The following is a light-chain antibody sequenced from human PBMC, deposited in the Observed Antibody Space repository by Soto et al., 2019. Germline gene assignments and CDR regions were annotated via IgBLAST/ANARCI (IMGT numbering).Light chain of an antibody. Sequence: MLTQSPGTLSLSTGERATLSCRASQSVSNNYLAWYQQKPGQAPRLLIYGASNRATGIPDRFSGSGSGTDFTLTISRLEPEDFAVYYCQQYGSSGTFGQGTKV. CDR2: GAS. J-gene: IGKJ1*01. V-gene: IGKV3-20*01. CDR1: QSVSNNY. CDR3: QQYGSSGT.